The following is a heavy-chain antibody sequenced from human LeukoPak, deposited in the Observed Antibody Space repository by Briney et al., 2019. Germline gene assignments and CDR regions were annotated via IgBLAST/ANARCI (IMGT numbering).Heavy chain of an antibody. J-gene: IGHJ3*02. CDR3: ARGGYTYGFDAFDI. Sequence: SETLSLTCTVSGGSMRSSNFYWGWIRQPPGKGLEWIGNINYSGSTYYNPSVKSRVTISVDTSKNQFSLKLSSVTAADTAVYYCARGGYTYGFDAFDIWGQGTMVTVSS. CDR2: INYSGST. V-gene: IGHV4-39*07. CDR1: GGSMRSSNFY. D-gene: IGHD5-18*01.